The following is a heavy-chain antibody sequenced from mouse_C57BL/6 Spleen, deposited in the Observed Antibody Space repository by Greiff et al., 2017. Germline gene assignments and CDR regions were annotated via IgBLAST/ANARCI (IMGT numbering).Heavy chain of an antibody. CDR2: IWGVGST. V-gene: IGHV2-6*01. CDR3: ASSGYGNAWFAY. CDR1: GFSLTSYG. Sequence: VQLQQSGPGLVAPSQSLSITCTVSGFSLTSYGVDWVRQSPGKGLEWLGVIWGVGSTNYNSALKSRLSISKDNSKSQVFLKMNSLQTDDTAMYYCASSGYGNAWFAYWGQGTLVTVSA. J-gene: IGHJ3*01. D-gene: IGHD2-1*01.